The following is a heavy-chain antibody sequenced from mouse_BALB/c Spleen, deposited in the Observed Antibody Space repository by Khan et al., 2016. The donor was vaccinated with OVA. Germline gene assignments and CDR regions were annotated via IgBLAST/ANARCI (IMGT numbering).Heavy chain of an antibody. CDR1: GYSITSGYS. D-gene: IGHD1-1*01. CDR2: IHYSGST. V-gene: IGHV3-1*02. J-gene: IGHJ1*01. CDR3: ARSGTTVGAYWYFDC. Sequence: VQLKQSGPDLVKPSQSLSLTCTVTGYSITSGYSWHWIRQFPGNKLEWMGYIHYSGSTNYNPSLKSRISITRDTSKNQFFLQLNSVTTEDTATYYCARSGTTVGAYWYFDCWGAGTTVTVSS.